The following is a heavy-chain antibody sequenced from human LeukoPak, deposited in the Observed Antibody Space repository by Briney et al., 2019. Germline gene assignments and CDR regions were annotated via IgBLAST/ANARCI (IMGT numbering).Heavy chain of an antibody. J-gene: IGHJ4*02. CDR1: GGTFSSYA. CDR2: IIPIFGTA. CDR3: ARVRFGELLIDY. Sequence: GASVKVSCKASGGTFSSYAISWVRQAPGQGLEWMGGIIPIFGTANYAQKFQGRVTITTDESTSTAYMELSSLRSEDTAVYYCARVRFGELLIDYWGQGTLVTVSS. V-gene: IGHV1-69*05. D-gene: IGHD3-10*01.